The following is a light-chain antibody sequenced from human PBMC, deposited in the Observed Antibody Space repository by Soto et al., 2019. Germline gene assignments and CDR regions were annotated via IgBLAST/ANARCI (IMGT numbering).Light chain of an antibody. CDR1: QSVSSY. CDR3: QERSNWPWT. Sequence: EIVLTQSPATLSLSPGERATLSCWASQSVSSYLAWYQHKPGQAPRLLIYDASNRATGIPARFSGSGSGTDFTLTISSLEHEDFAVYYCQERSNWPWTFGQGPKV. V-gene: IGKV3-11*01. CDR2: DAS. J-gene: IGKJ1*01.